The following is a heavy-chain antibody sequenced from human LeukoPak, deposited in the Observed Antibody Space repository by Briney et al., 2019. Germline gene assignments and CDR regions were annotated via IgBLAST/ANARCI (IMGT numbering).Heavy chain of an antibody. Sequence: PGGSLRLSCAASGFTFDDYAMPWVRQAPGKGLEWVSGISWNSGSIGYADSVKGRFTISRDNAKNSLYLQMYSLRAEDTALYYCAKDIGPHSSSSPYYYYYYGMDVWGQGTTVTVSS. CDR1: GFTFDDYA. V-gene: IGHV3-9*01. J-gene: IGHJ6*02. D-gene: IGHD6-13*01. CDR3: AKDIGPHSSSSPYYYYYYGMDV. CDR2: ISWNSGSI.